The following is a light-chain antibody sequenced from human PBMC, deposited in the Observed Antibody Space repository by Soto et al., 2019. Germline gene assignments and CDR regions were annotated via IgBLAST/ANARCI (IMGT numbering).Light chain of an antibody. CDR1: TSDVGGYKY. J-gene: IGLJ2*01. CDR3: SLYSSNNALIL. Sequence: QSALTQPASVSGSPGQSITISCTGSTSDVGGYKYVSWYQHHPGKAPKLIIYEVIERPSGVSTRFSGSKSGNTASLTISGLQAEDEADYYCSLYSSNNALILLGGGTKLTVL. CDR2: EVI. V-gene: IGLV2-14*01.